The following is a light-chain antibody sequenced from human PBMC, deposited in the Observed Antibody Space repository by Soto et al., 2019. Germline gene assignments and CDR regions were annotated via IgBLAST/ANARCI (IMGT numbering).Light chain of an antibody. V-gene: IGKV4-1*01. CDR3: QQHYGSPFT. CDR1: QNVLSSSNNKNY. J-gene: IGKJ3*01. CDR2: WAS. Sequence: DIVMTQSPDSLAVSLGERATINCKSSQNVLSSSNNKNYLAWYQQKPRQPPKLLMYWASTRASGVPDRFSGSGSGTDFTLTISSLQAGDVAVYYCQQHYGSPFTFGPGTKVEIK.